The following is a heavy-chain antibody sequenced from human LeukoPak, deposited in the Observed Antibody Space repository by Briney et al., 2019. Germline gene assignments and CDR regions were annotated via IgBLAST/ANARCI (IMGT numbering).Heavy chain of an antibody. J-gene: IGHJ3*02. CDR3: AKDGAVAGIFVTDAFDI. CDR2: IRYDGSNK. Sequence: GSLRLSCAASGFSFSSYGMHWVRQAPGKGLEWVAFIRYDGSNKYYADSVKGRFTISRYNTKNTLYLQMNSLRAEDTAVYYCAKDGAVAGIFVTDAFDIWGQGTMVTVSS. V-gene: IGHV3-30*02. CDR1: GFSFSSYG. D-gene: IGHD6-19*01.